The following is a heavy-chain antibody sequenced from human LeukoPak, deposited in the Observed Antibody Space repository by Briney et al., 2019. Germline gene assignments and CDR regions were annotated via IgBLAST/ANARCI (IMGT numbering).Heavy chain of an antibody. Sequence: GGSLRLSCAASGFTFSSYSMNWVRQAPGKGLEWVSSISSSSSYIYYADSVKGRFTISRDNAKNSLYLQMNSLRAEDTAVYYCARGPEQWLVEGDYCYYYYMDVWGKGTTVTVSS. CDR2: ISSSSSYI. CDR3: ARGPEQWLVEGDYCYYYYMDV. V-gene: IGHV3-21*01. D-gene: IGHD6-19*01. J-gene: IGHJ6*03. CDR1: GFTFSSYS.